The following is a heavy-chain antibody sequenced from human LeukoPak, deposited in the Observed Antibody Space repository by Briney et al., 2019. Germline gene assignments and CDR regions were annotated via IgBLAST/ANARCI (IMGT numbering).Heavy chain of an antibody. Sequence: PGGSLRLSCAASGFTFSSYSMNWVRQAPGKGLEGVSSISSSSSYIYYADSVKGRFTISRDSAKNTLYLQMNSLRAEDTAVYYCASPVKQWLTPFDYWGQGTLVTVSS. D-gene: IGHD6-19*01. CDR1: GFTFSSYS. V-gene: IGHV3-21*01. J-gene: IGHJ4*02. CDR2: ISSSSSYI. CDR3: ASPVKQWLTPFDY.